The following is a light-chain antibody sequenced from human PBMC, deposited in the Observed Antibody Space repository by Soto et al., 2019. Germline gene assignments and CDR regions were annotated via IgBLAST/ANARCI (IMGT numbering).Light chain of an antibody. CDR3: AAWDDSLSGPV. CDR1: SSNIGSNY. CDR2: RNN. J-gene: IGLJ2*01. V-gene: IGLV1-47*01. Sequence: QSVLTQPPSESGTPGQTVTISCSGSSSNIGSNYVYWYQQLPGTAPKLLIYRNNQRPSGVPDRFSGSKSGTSASLAISGLRSEDEADYYCAAWDDSLSGPVFGGGTKLTVL.